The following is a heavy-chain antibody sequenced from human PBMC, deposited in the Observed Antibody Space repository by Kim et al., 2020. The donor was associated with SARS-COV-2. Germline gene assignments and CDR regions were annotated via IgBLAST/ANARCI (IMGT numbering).Heavy chain of an antibody. CDR2: IYYSGST. J-gene: IGHJ4*02. CDR3: AREALTGYYDPYYFDY. V-gene: IGHV4-59*13. Sequence: SETLSLTCTVSGGSISSYYWSWIRHPPGKGLEWIGYIYYSGSTNYNPSLKSRVTISVDTSKNQFSLKLSSVTAADTAVYYCAREALTGYYDPYYFDYWGQGTLVTVSS. CDR1: GGSISSYY. D-gene: IGHD3-9*01.